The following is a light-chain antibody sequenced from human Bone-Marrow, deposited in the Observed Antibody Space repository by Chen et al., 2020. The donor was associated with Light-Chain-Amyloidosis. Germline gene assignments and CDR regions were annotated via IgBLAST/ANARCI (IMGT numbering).Light chain of an antibody. CDR3: MQALQIPHT. Sequence: DIVLTQSPLSLPVTPREPASISCRSSQSLLHSSGYSSLNWYLQKPGQSPQLLIYLSSTRASGVPDRFSGSGSGTDFTLKISRVEAEDVGVFYCMQALQIPHTFGQGTKLEIK. CDR2: LSS. V-gene: IGKV2-28*01. CDR1: QSLLHSSGYSS. J-gene: IGKJ2*01.